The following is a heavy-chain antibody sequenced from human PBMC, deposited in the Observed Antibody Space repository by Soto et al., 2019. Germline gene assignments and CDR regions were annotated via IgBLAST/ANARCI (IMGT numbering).Heavy chain of an antibody. D-gene: IGHD6-19*01. J-gene: IGHJ6*02. CDR2: INPNSGGT. Sequence: RASVKVSCKASGYTFTGYYMHWVRQAPGQGLEWMGWINPNSGGTNYAQKFQGWVTMTRDTSISTAYMELSRLRSDDTAVYYCARGHSSTPLYYYYGMDVWGQGTTVTVSS. CDR3: ARGHSSTPLYYYYGMDV. CDR1: GYTFTGYY. V-gene: IGHV1-2*04.